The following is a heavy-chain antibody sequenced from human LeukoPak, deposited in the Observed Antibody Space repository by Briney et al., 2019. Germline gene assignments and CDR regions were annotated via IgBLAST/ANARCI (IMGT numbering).Heavy chain of an antibody. Sequence: SETLSLTCAVYGGSFSGYYWSWIRQPPGKGLEWIGEINHSGSTNYNPSLKSRVTISVDTSKNQFSLKLSSVTAADTAVYYCARAGYSGSYRSWWSDPWGQGTLVTVSS. CDR3: ARAGYSGSYRSWWSDP. CDR1: GGSFSGYY. CDR2: INHSGST. D-gene: IGHD1-26*01. V-gene: IGHV4-34*01. J-gene: IGHJ5*02.